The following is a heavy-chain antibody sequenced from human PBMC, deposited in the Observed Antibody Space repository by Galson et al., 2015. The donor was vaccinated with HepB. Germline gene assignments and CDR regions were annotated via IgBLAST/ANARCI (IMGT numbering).Heavy chain of an antibody. Sequence: SVKVSCKASGYIFTTYSTYYIHWVRQAPGQGLEWIGIINPSGGTINYAQKFQGRVAMTRDTSTSIVYMEVSSLRSEDTAVYYCAREGPYSGSYGGLQYWGQGTLVTVSS. CDR1: GYIFTTYSTYY. CDR2: INPSGGTI. V-gene: IGHV1-46*01. D-gene: IGHD1-26*01. CDR3: AREGPYSGSYGGLQY. J-gene: IGHJ1*01.